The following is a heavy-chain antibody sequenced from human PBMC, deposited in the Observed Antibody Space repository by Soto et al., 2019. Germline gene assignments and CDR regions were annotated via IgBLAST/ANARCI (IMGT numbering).Heavy chain of an antibody. D-gene: IGHD5-12*01. CDR2: IIPILGIA. V-gene: IGHV1-69*02. J-gene: IGHJ4*02. CDR3: ARSDIVATIMIY. CDR1: GGTFSSYT. Sequence: SVKVSCKASGGTFSSYTISWVRQAPGQGLEWMGRIIPILGIANYAQKFQGRVTITADKSTSTAYMELSSLRSGDTAVYYCARSDIVATIMIYWGQGTLVTVSS.